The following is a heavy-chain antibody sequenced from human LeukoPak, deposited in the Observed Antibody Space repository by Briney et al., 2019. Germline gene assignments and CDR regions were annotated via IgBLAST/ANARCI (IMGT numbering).Heavy chain of an antibody. CDR3: ARDDINVAGTDGSFDY. CDR1: GGSFSGYY. Sequence: KPSETLSLTCAVYGGSFSGYYWSWIRQPPGKGLEWIGEINHSGSTNYNPSLKSRVTISVDTSKNQFSLKPSSVTAADTAVYYCARDDINVAGTDGSFDYWGQGTLVTVSS. J-gene: IGHJ4*02. D-gene: IGHD6-19*01. CDR2: INHSGST. V-gene: IGHV4-34*01.